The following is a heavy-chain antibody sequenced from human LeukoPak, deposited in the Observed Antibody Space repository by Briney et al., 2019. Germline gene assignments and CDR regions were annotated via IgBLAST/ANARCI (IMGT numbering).Heavy chain of an antibody. CDR2: IWYDGSNK. Sequence: GGSLRLSCVASGFTFSSYAMHWVRQAPGKGLEWVAVIWYDGSNKYYADSVKGRFTISRDNSKNTLYLQMNSLRAEDTGVYYCARVFSGSGSSGSFDSWGQGTQVTVSS. V-gene: IGHV3-33*08. J-gene: IGHJ4*02. D-gene: IGHD3-3*01. CDR3: ARVFSGSGSSGSFDS. CDR1: GFTFSSYA.